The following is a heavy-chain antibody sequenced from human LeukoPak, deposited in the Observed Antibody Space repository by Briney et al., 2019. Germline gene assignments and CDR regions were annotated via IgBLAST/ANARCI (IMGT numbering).Heavy chain of an antibody. CDR1: GFTFNNYN. D-gene: IGHD1-26*01. CDR2: ITSSGTYI. V-gene: IGHV3-21*01. J-gene: IGHJ6*03. Sequence: GGSLKLSCATSGFTFNNYNMNWVRQAPGRALEWVSSITSSGTYIFYADSVKGRFTISRDNAKNSLYLQMNSLGPEDTAVYYCARDPYSGNYGNYYYYYMDVWGKGTTVTVSS. CDR3: ARDPYSGNYGNYYYYYMDV.